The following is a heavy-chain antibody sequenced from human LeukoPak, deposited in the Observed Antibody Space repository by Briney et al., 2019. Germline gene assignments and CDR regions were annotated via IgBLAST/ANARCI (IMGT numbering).Heavy chain of an antibody. V-gene: IGHV2-5*02. CDR2: IYRDDDK. CDR3: ARRRDDYYDSSGYTYAFDI. D-gene: IGHD3-22*01. CDR1: GFSLSTSGVG. Sequence: SGPTLVNPTQTLTLTCTFSGFSLSTSGVGVGWIRQPPGKALEWLALIYRDDDKRYSPSLKSRLTITKDTSKNQVVLRMTNMDPVDTATYYCARRRDDYYDSSGYTYAFDIWGQGTLVTVSS. J-gene: IGHJ3*02.